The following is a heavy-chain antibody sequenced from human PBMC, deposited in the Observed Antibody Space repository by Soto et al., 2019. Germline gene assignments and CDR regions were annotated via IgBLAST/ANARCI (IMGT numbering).Heavy chain of an antibody. D-gene: IGHD6-6*01. J-gene: IGHJ6*02. CDR2: VSAYNGKT. CDR1: GYIFSNYG. CDR3: ATAARPYYYYGMDV. Sequence: ASVKVSCKASGYIFSNYGISWMRQVPGQGLEWMGCVSAYNGKTNYTQKFQGRVTMTTDTSTNTAYMELSSLRSEDTAVYYCATAARPYYYYGMDVWGQGTTVTVS. V-gene: IGHV1-18*01.